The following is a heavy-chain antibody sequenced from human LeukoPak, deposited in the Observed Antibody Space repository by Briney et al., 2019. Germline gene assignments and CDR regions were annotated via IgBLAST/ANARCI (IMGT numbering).Heavy chain of an antibody. J-gene: IGHJ4*02. V-gene: IGHV1-69*05. Sequence: SVNVSCKASGGTFSSYAISWVRQAPGQGLEWMGGIIPIFGTANYAQKFQGRVTITTDESTSTAYMELSSLRSEDTAVYYCARDGGDCSSTSCYSMDYWGQGTLVTVSS. CDR3: ARDGGDCSSTSCYSMDY. CDR2: IIPIFGTA. D-gene: IGHD2-2*03. CDR1: GGTFSSYA.